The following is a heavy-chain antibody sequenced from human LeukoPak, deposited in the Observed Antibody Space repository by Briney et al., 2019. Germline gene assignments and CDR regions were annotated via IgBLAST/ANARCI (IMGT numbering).Heavy chain of an antibody. D-gene: IGHD4-17*01. CDR3: ASHAVTTDAFDI. Sequence: ASVKVSCKASGYTFTGYYMHWVRQAPGQGLEWMGWINPNSGGTNYAQKLQGRVTMTTDTSTSTAYMELRSLRSDDTAVYYCASHAVTTDAFDIWGQGTMVTVSS. J-gene: IGHJ3*02. V-gene: IGHV1-2*02. CDR2: INPNSGGT. CDR1: GYTFTGYY.